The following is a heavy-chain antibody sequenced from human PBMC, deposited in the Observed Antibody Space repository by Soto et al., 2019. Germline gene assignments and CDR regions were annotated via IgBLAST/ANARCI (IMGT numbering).Heavy chain of an antibody. Sequence: QVQLVQSGAEVKKPGASVKVSCKASGYTFTSYGISWVRQAPGQGLEWMGWISAYNGNTNYAQKLQGRVTMTTDTTTSTGYMELRSLRSDDTAVYYWAGGRTYYYDCSRPSDFGYWGQGTLVTVSS. CDR2: ISAYNGNT. CDR3: AGGRTYYYDCSRPSDFGY. CDR1: GYTFTSYG. D-gene: IGHD3-22*01. J-gene: IGHJ4*02. V-gene: IGHV1-18*01.